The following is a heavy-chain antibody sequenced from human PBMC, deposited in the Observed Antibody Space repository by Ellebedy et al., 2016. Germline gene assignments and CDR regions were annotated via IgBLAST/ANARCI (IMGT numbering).Heavy chain of an antibody. V-gene: IGHV4-34*01. CDR3: ASGYDFDY. Sequence: GSLRLXXGVYGGSISGYYWTWIRQPPGKGLEWIGEINHSGITNYKPSLKSRVTISVDTSKKQFSLRLSSVTAADTAVYYCASGYDFDYWGQGTLVTVSS. CDR2: INHSGIT. J-gene: IGHJ4*02. D-gene: IGHD5-12*01. CDR1: GGSISGYY.